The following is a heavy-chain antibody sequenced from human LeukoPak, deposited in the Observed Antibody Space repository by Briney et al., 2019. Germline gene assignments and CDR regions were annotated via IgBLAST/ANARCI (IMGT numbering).Heavy chain of an antibody. CDR3: ARVGGSYKTSYCSGGSCYFGYWFDP. J-gene: IGHJ5*02. V-gene: IGHV3-11*04. CDR1: GFTFSDYY. D-gene: IGHD2-15*01. CDR2: ISSSDSTI. Sequence: GGSLRLSFAASGFTFSDYYMSWIRQAPGKGLEWISYISSSDSTIYYADSVQGRFTISRDNTKNSLYLQMNSLRAEDTAVYYCARVGGSYKTSYCSGGSCYFGYWFDPWGQGTLVTVSS.